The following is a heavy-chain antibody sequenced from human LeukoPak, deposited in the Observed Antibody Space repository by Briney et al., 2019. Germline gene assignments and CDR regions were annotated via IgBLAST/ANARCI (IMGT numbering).Heavy chain of an antibody. CDR3: ARDREYYDFWSGYYHFDY. Sequence: ASVKVSCKASGYTFTGYYMHWVRQAPGQGLEWMGWINPNSGGTNYAQKFQGRVTMTRDTSISTAYMELSRLRSDDTAVYYCARDREYYDFWSGYYHFDYWGQGTLVTVSS. J-gene: IGHJ4*02. D-gene: IGHD3-3*01. CDR1: GYTFTGYY. V-gene: IGHV1-2*02. CDR2: INPNSGGT.